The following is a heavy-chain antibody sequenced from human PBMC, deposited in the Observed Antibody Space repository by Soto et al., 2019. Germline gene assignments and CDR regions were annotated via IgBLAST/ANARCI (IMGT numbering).Heavy chain of an antibody. D-gene: IGHD1-1*01. CDR2: IWYDGSNK. CDR1: GFTFSSYG. Sequence: QVTLVESGGGVVQPGRSLRLSCAASGFTFSSYGMHWVRQAPGKGLEWVAVIWYDGSNKYYADSVKGRFTISRDNSKSTLYLQMNSLRDEDTAVYYCARDRTRYYGMDVWGQGTTVTVSS. J-gene: IGHJ6*02. CDR3: ARDRTRYYGMDV. V-gene: IGHV3-33*01.